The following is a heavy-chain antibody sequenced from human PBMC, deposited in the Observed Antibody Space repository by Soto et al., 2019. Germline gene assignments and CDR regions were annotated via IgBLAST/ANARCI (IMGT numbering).Heavy chain of an antibody. D-gene: IGHD3-22*01. J-gene: IGHJ3*02. CDR2: MNPNSGKI. V-gene: IGHV1-8*01. CDR1: GYTFTNYD. Sequence: ASVKVSCKASGYTFTNYDINWVRQATGQGPEYMGWMNPNSGKIGYVQKLQGRVTMTTDTSTSTAYMELRSLRSDDTAVYYCARPGYYDSSGYKRGNAFDIWGQGTMVTVSS. CDR3: ARPGYYDSSGYKRGNAFDI.